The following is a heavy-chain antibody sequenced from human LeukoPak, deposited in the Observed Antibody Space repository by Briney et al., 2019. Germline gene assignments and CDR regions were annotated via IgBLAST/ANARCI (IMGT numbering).Heavy chain of an antibody. Sequence: GGSLRLSCAASGFTFSSYAMHWVRQAPGKGLEWVAVISFDGRNNYYADSVKGRFTINRENTKNTVYPQMNSLRAEDTAVYDCARGPEGTYDLWTTWFDPWGEGTLVTVSS. D-gene: IGHD3-3*01. CDR1: GFTFSSYA. V-gene: IGHV3-30*04. CDR3: ARGPEGTYDLWTTWFDP. J-gene: IGHJ5*02. CDR2: ISFDGRNN.